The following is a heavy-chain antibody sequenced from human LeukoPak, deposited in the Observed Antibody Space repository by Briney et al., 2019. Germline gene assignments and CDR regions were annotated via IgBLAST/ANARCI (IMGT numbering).Heavy chain of an antibody. CDR2: ISGSGGST. V-gene: IGHV3-23*01. J-gene: IGHJ6*03. CDR3: ANDRLVLIAVAGTHYYMDV. CDR1: GFTFSSYS. Sequence: PGGSLRLSCAASGFTFSSYSMNWVRQAPGKGLEWVSAISGSGGSTYYADSVKGRFTISRDNSKNTLYLQMNSLRAEDTAVYYCANDRLVLIAVAGTHYYMDVWGKGTTVTVSS. D-gene: IGHD6-19*01.